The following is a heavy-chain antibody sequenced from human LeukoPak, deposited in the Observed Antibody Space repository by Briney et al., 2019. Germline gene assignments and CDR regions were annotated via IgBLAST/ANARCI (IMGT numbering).Heavy chain of an antibody. CDR2: FYYSGST. D-gene: IGHD5-18*01. CDR3: ARVGYRSSWGPEANWFDS. CDR1: GGSINSYY. J-gene: IGHJ5*01. Sequence: SETLSLTCTVSGGSINSYYWTWIRQPPGKGLEWIGYFYYSGSTNYSPSLKSRVTISIDAPKNQFSLKLRSVTAADTAVYYCARVGYRSSWGPEANWFDSWGQGTLVTVSS. V-gene: IGHV4-59*01.